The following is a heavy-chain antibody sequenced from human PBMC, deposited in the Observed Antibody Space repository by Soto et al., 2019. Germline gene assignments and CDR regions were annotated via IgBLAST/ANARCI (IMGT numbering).Heavy chain of an antibody. CDR1: GGTFSSYA. J-gene: IGHJ6*02. V-gene: IGHV1-69*01. Sequence: HVQLVQSGAEVQKPGSSVKVSCKASGGTFSSYAISWVRQAPGQGLEWMGGIIPISDTTTYAQKFQGRVTVTADESTSTAYMELSSLRSEDTAVYYCARSQGSSTSLGIYYYYYSGMDVWGQGATVIVSS. D-gene: IGHD2-2*01. CDR3: ARSQGSSTSLGIYYYYYSGMDV. CDR2: IIPISDTT.